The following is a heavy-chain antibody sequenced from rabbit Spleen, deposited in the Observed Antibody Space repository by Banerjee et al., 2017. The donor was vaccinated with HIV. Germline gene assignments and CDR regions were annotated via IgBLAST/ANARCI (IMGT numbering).Heavy chain of an antibody. D-gene: IGHD4-1*01. Sequence: QSLEESGGGLVQPGGSLKLSCKASGFTLSSYYMNWVHQAPGKGLEWIGYMDPIFGITYFATWVNGRFTISSDNAQNTRYLQLNSLTAADTATYFCVRDLSSGWGGVYYFNLWGPGTLVTVS. CDR2: MDPIFGIT. CDR1: GFTLSSYY. V-gene: IGHV1S7*01. J-gene: IGHJ4*01. CDR3: VRDLSSGWGGVYYFNL.